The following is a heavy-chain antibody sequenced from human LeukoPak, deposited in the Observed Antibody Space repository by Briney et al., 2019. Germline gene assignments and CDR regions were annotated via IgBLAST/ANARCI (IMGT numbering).Heavy chain of an antibody. CDR3: ARKRPNYFDY. V-gene: IGHV3-7*01. CDR2: INLDGSQK. Sequence: TGGSLRLSCTASGFTFGNAWMNWVRQASGKGPEWVANINLDGSQKYYVDSVKGRFTISRDNAENSLYLQMNSLRAEDTALYYCARKRPNYFDYWGQGTLVTVSS. J-gene: IGHJ4*02. CDR1: GFTFGNAW.